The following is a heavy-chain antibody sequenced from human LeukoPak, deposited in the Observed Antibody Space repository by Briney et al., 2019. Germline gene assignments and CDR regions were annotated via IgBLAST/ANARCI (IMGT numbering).Heavy chain of an antibody. V-gene: IGHV1-3*04. CDR1: GYTFTSFA. CDR3: ARIDMGDY. Sequence: ASVKVSCKTSGYTFTSFAMHWVRQAPGQRPEWMGWINTGNGDTKYLQNFQGRVTFSRDASASTAFMELNSLRSEDTAVYYCARIDMGDYWGQGTLVTVSS. D-gene: IGHD1-26*01. J-gene: IGHJ4*02. CDR2: INTGNGDT.